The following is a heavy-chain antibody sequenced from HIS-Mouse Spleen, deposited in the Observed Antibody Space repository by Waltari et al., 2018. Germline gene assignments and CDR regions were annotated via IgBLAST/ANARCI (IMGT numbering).Heavy chain of an antibody. CDR1: GGSFSGYY. CDR2: INHSGST. D-gene: IGHD5-12*01. Sequence: QVQLQQWGAGLLKPSETLSLTCAVYGGSFSGYYWSWIRQPPGKGLEWMGEINHSGSTNYNPSLKSRVTISVDTSKNQFSLKLSSVTAADTAVYYCARVYSGYDYWFDPWGQGTLVTVSS. J-gene: IGHJ5*02. CDR3: ARVYSGYDYWFDP. V-gene: IGHV4-34*01.